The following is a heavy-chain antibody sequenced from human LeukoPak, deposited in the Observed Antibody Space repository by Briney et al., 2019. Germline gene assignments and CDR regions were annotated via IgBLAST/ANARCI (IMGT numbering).Heavy chain of an antibody. CDR2: ISASGGSS. CDR3: ARQAGGYYLPFDH. CDR1: GFTFSSSA. D-gene: IGHD3-22*01. Sequence: GGSLRLSCAASGFTFSSSAVSWVRQAPGKGLEWVSAISASGGSSYYADSVKGRFTISRDNSKNTLYLQMNSLRAEDTAVYHCARQAGGYYLPFDHWGQGTLVTVSS. V-gene: IGHV3-23*01. J-gene: IGHJ4*02.